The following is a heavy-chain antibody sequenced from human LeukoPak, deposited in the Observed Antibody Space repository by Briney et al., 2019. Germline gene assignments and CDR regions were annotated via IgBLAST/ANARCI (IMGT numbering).Heavy chain of an antibody. J-gene: IGHJ4*02. D-gene: IGHD3-9*01. V-gene: IGHV3-7*03. Sequence: GGSLRLSCATSGFIFSNYWMSWVRQVPGKGLEWVASISQDGGATTYLDSVKGRFTISRDNAKSSLYLQMNSLRAEDTALYYCAKALRYFDWLSNFDYWGQGTLVTVSS. CDR3: AKALRYFDWLSNFDY. CDR1: GFIFSNYW. CDR2: ISQDGGAT.